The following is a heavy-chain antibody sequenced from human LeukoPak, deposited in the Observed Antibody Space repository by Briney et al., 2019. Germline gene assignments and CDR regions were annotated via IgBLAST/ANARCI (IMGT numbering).Heavy chain of an antibody. V-gene: IGHV3-53*01. D-gene: IGHD6-19*01. CDR3: ARDWGSGWYYSDY. J-gene: IGHJ4*02. CDR2: IYSGGTT. CDR1: GFTVSSNY. Sequence: GGSLRLSCAASGFTVSSNYMSWVRQAPGKGLEWVSVIYSGGTTNYADSVRGRFTISRDNSKNTLYLQMNSLRAEDTAVYYCARDWGSGWYYSDYWGQGTLVTVSS.